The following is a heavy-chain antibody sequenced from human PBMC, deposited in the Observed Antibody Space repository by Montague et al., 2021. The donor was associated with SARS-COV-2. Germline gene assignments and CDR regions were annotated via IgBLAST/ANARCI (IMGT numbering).Heavy chain of an antibody. Sequence: TLSLTCTVSGGSISSGDYYWSWIRHHPGKGLEWIGYIYYSGTTYYXPSLKSRVTISVDTSKNQFSLNLSSVTAADTALYYCARDAYYYGSGGYPLYFDYWGQGTLVTVSS. V-gene: IGHV4-31*03. CDR1: GGSISSGDYY. J-gene: IGHJ4*02. D-gene: IGHD3-10*01. CDR3: ARDAYYYGSGGYPLYFDY. CDR2: IYYSGTT.